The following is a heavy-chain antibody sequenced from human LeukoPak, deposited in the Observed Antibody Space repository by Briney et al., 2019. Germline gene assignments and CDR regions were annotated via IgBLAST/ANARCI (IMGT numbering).Heavy chain of an antibody. J-gene: IGHJ4*02. Sequence: PSETLSLTCTVSGGPISRYYWSWIRQPPGKGLEWIGYISYSGGTNYNPSHKSRVTISVDTSKNQHSLKLSSVTAADTAVYYCARDLDNSGWYVFDYWGQGNLVTVSS. CDR3: ARDLDNSGWYVFDY. V-gene: IGHV4-59*01. CDR1: GGPISRYY. D-gene: IGHD6-19*01. CDR2: ISYSGGT.